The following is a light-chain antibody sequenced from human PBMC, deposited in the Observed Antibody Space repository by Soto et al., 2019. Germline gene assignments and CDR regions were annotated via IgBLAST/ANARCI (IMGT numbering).Light chain of an antibody. Sequence: EIVLTQSPGTLSLSPGERATLSCRSSQSVSSNYLAWYQQKPDQARRLVIYDVSGRATGIPDRFSGSGSGTDFTLTISRLEPEDFAVYYCQQYGSSPTFGQGTKVEIK. CDR1: QSVSSNY. V-gene: IGKV3-20*01. CDR3: QQYGSSPT. CDR2: DVS. J-gene: IGKJ1*01.